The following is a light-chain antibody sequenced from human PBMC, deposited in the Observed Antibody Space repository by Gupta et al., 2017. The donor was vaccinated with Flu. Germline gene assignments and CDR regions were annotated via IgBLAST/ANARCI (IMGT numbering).Light chain of an antibody. CDR2: EVS. V-gene: IGLV2-14*01. Sequence: QSALTPPASVSGSPGQAITLPRTWTRSDVGGYKYVSWYQQHPGKAPKLMIYEVSNRPSGVSDRFSGSKSGNTASLIISGLETEDEADYYCSSYTSVSTWVFGGGTKLTVL. J-gene: IGLJ3*02. CDR1: RSDVGGYKY. CDR3: SSYTSVSTWV.